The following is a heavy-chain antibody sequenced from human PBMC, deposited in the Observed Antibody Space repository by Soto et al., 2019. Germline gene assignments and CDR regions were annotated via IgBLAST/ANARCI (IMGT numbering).Heavy chain of an antibody. V-gene: IGHV1-69*01. CDR3: AGPSQPPFGVVIINLYGMDV. D-gene: IGHD3-3*01. CDR2: IIPIFGTA. CDR1: GGTFSSYA. Sequence: QVQLVQSGAEVKKPGSSVKVSCKASGGTFSSYAISWVRQAPGQGLEWMGGIIPIFGTANYAQKFKGRVTITADESTSTAYENLSSLRSEDTAVYYCAGPSQPPFGVVIINLYGMDVWGQGTTVTVSS. J-gene: IGHJ6*02.